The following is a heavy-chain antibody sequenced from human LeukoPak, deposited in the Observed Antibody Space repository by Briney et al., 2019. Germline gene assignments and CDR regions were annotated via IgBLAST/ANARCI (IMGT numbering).Heavy chain of an antibody. CDR2: IKRKSDGGTT. D-gene: IGHD3-22*01. CDR1: GLTFSNAW. CDR3: TTELDIRPNHY. Sequence: GGSLRLSCAASGLTFSNAWMSWVRQAPGKGLEWVGRIKRKSDGGTTDYAAPVKGRFTISRDDSKNTLYLQMNSLKSGDTAVYYCTTELDIRPNHYWGQGTLVTVSS. J-gene: IGHJ4*02. V-gene: IGHV3-15*01.